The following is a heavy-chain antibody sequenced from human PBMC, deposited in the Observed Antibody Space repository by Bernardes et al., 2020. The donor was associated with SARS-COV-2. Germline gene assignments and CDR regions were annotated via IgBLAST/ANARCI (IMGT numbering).Heavy chain of an antibody. D-gene: IGHD4-17*01. CDR1: GDSVSSDSGA. Sequence: SQTLSLTCAISGDSVSSDSGAWNWIRQSPSRGLEWLGRTYYRSKWYKDYALSVKSRIIINPDTSNNQFSLQLTSVTPEDTAVYYCARGRTRLDVWGQGTLVAVSS. V-gene: IGHV6-1*01. CDR2: TYYRSKWYK. J-gene: IGHJ4*02. CDR3: ARGRTRLDV.